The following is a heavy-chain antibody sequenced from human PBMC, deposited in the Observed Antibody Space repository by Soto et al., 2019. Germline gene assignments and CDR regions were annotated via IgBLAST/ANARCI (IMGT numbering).Heavy chain of an antibody. CDR1: GFTFSSYW. CDR3: ERHGLWSRSWYAPIWAFDI. V-gene: IGHV3-7*03. J-gene: IGHJ3*02. Sequence: HPGGSLRLSCAASGFTFSSYWMSWVRQAPGKGLEWVANIKQDGSEKCYVDSVKGRLTISRDNAKNSLYLQMNSMRADDTAVYYCERHGLWSRSWYAPIWAFDIWGQGTMVTVSS. D-gene: IGHD6-13*01. CDR2: IKQDGSEK.